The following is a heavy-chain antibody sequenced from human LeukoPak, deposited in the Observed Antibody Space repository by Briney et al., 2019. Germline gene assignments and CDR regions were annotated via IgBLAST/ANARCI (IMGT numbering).Heavy chain of an antibody. CDR1: GFTFNNYA. CDR2: ISGSGGSI. J-gene: IGHJ4*02. CDR3: ARRIVGQAPDY. V-gene: IGHV3-23*01. D-gene: IGHD1-26*01. Sequence: TGGSLRLSCAASGFTFNNYALSWVRQAPGKGLEWVAIISGSGGSIFYTDSVKGRFTISRDNSKNTLYLQMSSLRAEDTAVYYCARRIVGQAPDYWGQGTLVTVSS.